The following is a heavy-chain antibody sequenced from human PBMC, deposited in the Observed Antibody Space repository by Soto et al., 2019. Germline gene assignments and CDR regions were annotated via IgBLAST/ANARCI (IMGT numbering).Heavy chain of an antibody. J-gene: IGHJ6*03. CDR1: GFTFSNYW. Sequence: EVQLVESGGGLVQPGGSLRLSCVASGFTFSNYWMYWVRQAPGDGLVWVSRINSDGSVSSYADSVKGRLTISRDNVKNTRYLQMDSLRAEDTAVYYCARGDCVGGTCYSLAGSFYYYMDVWGKGTTVTVFS. V-gene: IGHV3-74*01. D-gene: IGHD2-15*01. CDR2: INSDGSVS. CDR3: ARGDCVGGTCYSLAGSFYYYMDV.